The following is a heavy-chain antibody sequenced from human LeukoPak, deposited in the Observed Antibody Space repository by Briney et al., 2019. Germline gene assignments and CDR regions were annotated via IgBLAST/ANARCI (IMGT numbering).Heavy chain of an antibody. CDR2: ISYDGSNK. CDR3: AKDQGHNWNDGYFGY. D-gene: IGHD1-20*01. J-gene: IGHJ4*02. Sequence: PGGSLRLSCAASGFTFSSYGMHWVRQAPGKGLEWVAVISYDGSNKYYADSVKGRFTISRDNSKNTLYLQMNSLRAEDTAVYYCAKDQGHNWNDGYFGYWGQGTLVTVSS. V-gene: IGHV3-30*18. CDR1: GFTFSSYG.